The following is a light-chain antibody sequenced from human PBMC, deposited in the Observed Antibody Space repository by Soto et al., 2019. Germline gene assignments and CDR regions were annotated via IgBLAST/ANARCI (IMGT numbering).Light chain of an antibody. CDR1: SSDVGDYKF. CDR3: SSYAGNNNVV. J-gene: IGLJ2*01. Sequence: QSALTQPXSASGSPGQSVTISCTGTSSDVGDYKFVSWYQQHPGKAPKLMIYEVSRRPSGVPDRFSGSKSGNXXXXTVSGLXXEDEADYXXSSYAGNNNVVFGGGXXXTVL. CDR2: EVS. V-gene: IGLV2-8*01.